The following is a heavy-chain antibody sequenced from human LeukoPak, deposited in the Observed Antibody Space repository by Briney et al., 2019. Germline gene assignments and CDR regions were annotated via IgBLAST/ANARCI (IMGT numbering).Heavy chain of an antibody. CDR3: ARDYGYCSSTSCYFPDY. CDR1: GFTFSNYG. J-gene: IGHJ4*02. V-gene: IGHV3-33*01. Sequence: GRSLRLSCAASGFTFSNYGMHWVRQAPGKGLEWVAVIWYDGSNKYYADSVKGRFTISRDNSKNTLYLQMNSLRAEDTAVYYCARDYGYCSSTSCYFPDYWGQGTLVTVSS. CDR2: IWYDGSNK. D-gene: IGHD2-2*01.